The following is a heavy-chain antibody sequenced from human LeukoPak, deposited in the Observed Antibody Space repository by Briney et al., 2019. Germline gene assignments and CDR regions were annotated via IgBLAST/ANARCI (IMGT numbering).Heavy chain of an antibody. CDR1: GFIFSRYG. V-gene: IGHV3-30*03. CDR2: ISHDGGDK. CDR3: SGYNWFDP. D-gene: IGHD3-22*01. J-gene: IGHJ5*02. Sequence: GGSLRLSCAASGFIFSRYGMHWVRQAPGKGLEWVAVISHDGGDKYYVDSVKGRFTISRDNSKSTLYLQMNSLRAEDTAVYYCSGYNWFDPWGQGTLVTVSS.